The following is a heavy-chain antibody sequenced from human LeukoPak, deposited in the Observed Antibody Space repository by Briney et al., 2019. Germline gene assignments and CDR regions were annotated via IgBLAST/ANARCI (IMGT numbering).Heavy chain of an antibody. CDR1: TFTFSDYT. D-gene: IGHD3-22*01. V-gene: IGHV3-30-3*01. CDR2: VSYDGSEK. Sequence: GSLRLSCAASTFTFSDYTLHWVRQAPGKGLEWVAVVSYDGSEKYYADSVKGRFTISRDNSKNTLYLQMNSLRAEDTAVYYCARGDYYDSSPSLPSWGQGTMVTVSS. J-gene: IGHJ3*01. CDR3: ARGDYYDSSPSLPS.